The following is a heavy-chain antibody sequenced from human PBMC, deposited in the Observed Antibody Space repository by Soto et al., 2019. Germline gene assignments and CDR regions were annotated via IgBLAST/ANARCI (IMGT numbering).Heavy chain of an antibody. D-gene: IGHD3-22*01. CDR3: GREGGGGYYDSSGYMAV. CDR2: IYSDGKT. J-gene: IGHJ4*02. V-gene: IGHV3-53*02. CDR1: GITVSTNY. Sequence: EVQLVETGGGLIQPGGSLRLSCAASGITVSTNYMSWVRQAPGKGLEWVSVIYSDGKTFYADSVKGRFTISRDNSQNTVSLQRNSLRAEDTAVYYWGREGGGGYYDSSGYMAVWGQGTLVTVSS.